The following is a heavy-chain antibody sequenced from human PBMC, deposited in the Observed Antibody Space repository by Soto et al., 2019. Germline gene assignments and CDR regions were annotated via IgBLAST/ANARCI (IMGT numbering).Heavy chain of an antibody. Sequence: SETLSLTCTVSGGYISSGGYYWSWIRQHPGKGLEWIGYIYYSGSTYYTPSLKSRVPISVDTSKNQFSLKLSSVTAADTAVYYCARGAPLPYYYGSGTYLPNWFDPWGQGTLVTVSS. CDR2: IYYSGST. CDR3: ARGAPLPYYYGSGTYLPNWFDP. J-gene: IGHJ5*02. V-gene: IGHV4-31*03. D-gene: IGHD3-10*01. CDR1: GGYISSGGYY.